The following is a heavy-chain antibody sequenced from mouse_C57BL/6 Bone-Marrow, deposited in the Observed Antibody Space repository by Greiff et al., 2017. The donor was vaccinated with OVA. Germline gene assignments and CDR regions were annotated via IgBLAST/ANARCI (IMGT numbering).Heavy chain of an antibody. D-gene: IGHD2-3*01. Sequence: EVKLMESGPVLARPGASVKMSCKTSGYTFTSYWMHWVKQRPGQGLEWIGAIYPGNSDTSYNQKFKGKAKLTAVTSASTAYMELSSLTNEDSAVYYCTRWWLLDYYAMDYWGQGTSVTVSS. CDR2: IYPGNSDT. CDR1: GYTFTSYW. V-gene: IGHV1-5*01. CDR3: TRWWLLDYYAMDY. J-gene: IGHJ4*01.